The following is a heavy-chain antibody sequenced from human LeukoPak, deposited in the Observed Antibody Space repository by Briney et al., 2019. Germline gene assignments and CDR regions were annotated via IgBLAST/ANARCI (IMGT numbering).Heavy chain of an antibody. CDR2: INPNSGGT. V-gene: IGHV1-2*02. CDR1: GYTFTGYY. Sequence: ASVKVSCKASGYTFTGYYMHWVRQAPGQGLEWMGWINPNSGGTNYAQKFQGRVTMTRDTSIGTAYMELSRLRSDDTAVYYCARERGNTMVQGTPKNWFDPWGQGTLVTVSS. CDR3: ARERGNTMVQGTPKNWFDP. J-gene: IGHJ5*02. D-gene: IGHD3-10*01.